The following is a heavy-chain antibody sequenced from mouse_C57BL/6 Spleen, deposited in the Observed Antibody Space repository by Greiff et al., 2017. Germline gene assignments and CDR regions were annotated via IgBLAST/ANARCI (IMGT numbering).Heavy chain of an antibody. CDR3: ARYGNYVRYFDV. CDR1: GYTFTSYW. V-gene: IGHV1-64*01. D-gene: IGHD2-1*01. J-gene: IGHJ1*03. CDR2: IHPNSGST. Sequence: QVQLQQPGAELVKPGASVKLSCKASGYTFTSYWMHWVKQRPGQGLEWIGMIHPNSGSTNYNEKFKSKATLTVDKSSSTAYMQLSSLTSEDSAVYYCARYGNYVRYFDVWGTGTTVTVSS.